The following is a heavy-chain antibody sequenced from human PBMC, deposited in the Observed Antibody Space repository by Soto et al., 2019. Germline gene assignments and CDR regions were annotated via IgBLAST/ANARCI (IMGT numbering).Heavy chain of an antibody. V-gene: IGHV4-31*03. Sequence: SETLSLTCTVSGGSISSGGYYWSWIRQHPGKGLEWIGYIYYSGSTYYNPSLKSRVTISVDTSKNQFSLKLSSVTAADTAVYYCARELELPNGMDVWGQGTTVTVSS. CDR2: IYYSGST. CDR1: GGSISSGGYY. CDR3: ARELELPNGMDV. J-gene: IGHJ6*02. D-gene: IGHD1-7*01.